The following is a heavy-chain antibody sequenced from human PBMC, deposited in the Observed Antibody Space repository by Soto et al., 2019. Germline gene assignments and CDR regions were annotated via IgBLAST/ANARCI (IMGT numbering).Heavy chain of an antibody. Sequence: QLQLQESGPGLVKPSETLSLTCTVSGGSISSSSYYWGWIRQPPGKGLEWIGSIYYSGSTYYIPSLKSRVTISVDTSKNQFSLKLSSVTAADTAVYYCARHASSGWYKDYWGQGTLVTVSS. CDR2: IYYSGST. CDR3: ARHASSGWYKDY. V-gene: IGHV4-39*01. D-gene: IGHD6-19*01. CDR1: GGSISSSSYY. J-gene: IGHJ4*02.